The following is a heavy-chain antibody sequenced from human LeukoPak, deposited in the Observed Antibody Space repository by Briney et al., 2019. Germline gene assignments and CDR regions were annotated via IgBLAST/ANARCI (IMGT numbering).Heavy chain of an antibody. J-gene: IGHJ4*02. CDR2: INHSGST. D-gene: IGHD6-19*01. Sequence: PSETLSLTCAVYGGSFSGYYWSWIRQPPGKGLEWIGEINHSGSTNYNASLKSRVTISVDTSKNQFSLKLSSVTAADTAVYYCARVSVAGPQARLDYWGQGTLVTVSS. CDR1: GGSFSGYY. CDR3: ARVSVAGPQARLDY. V-gene: IGHV4-34*01.